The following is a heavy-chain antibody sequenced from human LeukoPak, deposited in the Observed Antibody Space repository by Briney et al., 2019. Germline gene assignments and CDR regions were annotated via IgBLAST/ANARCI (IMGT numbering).Heavy chain of an antibody. V-gene: IGHV3-21*05. J-gene: IGHJ4*02. CDR3: ARDTFQPGLIDS. Sequence: PGGSLRLSCAASGFTFSRYAMNWVRQAPGKGLQWVSYINTDSSDIHYADSVKGRFTISRDNAMNTLYLQLSSLRAEDSAVYYCARDTFQPGLIDSWGQGTLVTVSS. CDR1: GFTFSRYA. CDR2: INTDSSDI. D-gene: IGHD2-2*01.